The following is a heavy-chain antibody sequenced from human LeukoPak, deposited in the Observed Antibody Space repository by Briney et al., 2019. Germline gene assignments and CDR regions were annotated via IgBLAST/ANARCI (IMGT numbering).Heavy chain of an antibody. CDR1: GGSISSSSYY. V-gene: IGHV4-39*01. Sequence: SETLSLTCTVSGGSISSSSYYWGWIRQPPGKGLEWIGSIYYSGSTYYNPSLKSRVTISVDTSKNQFSLKLSSVTAADTAVYYCARGLGIAAAGMSDWFDPWGQGTLVTVSS. CDR3: ARGLGIAAAGMSDWFDP. J-gene: IGHJ5*02. CDR2: IYYSGST. D-gene: IGHD6-13*01.